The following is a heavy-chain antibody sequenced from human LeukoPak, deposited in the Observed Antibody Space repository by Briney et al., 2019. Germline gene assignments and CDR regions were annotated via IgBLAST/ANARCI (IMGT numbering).Heavy chain of an antibody. J-gene: IGHJ5*02. CDR1: GFTFSSYG. V-gene: IGHV3-23*01. CDR3: AKIQVRSSGYYPTSWFDP. CDR2: IRGSGGSA. D-gene: IGHD3-22*01. Sequence: PGGYLRLSCAASGFTFSSYGMSWVRQAPGKGLEWISSIRGSGGSAYYTYSVKGRFTISRDNSKNTLYLQMNSLRAEDTAIYYCAKIQVRSSGYYPTSWFDPWGQGALVTVSS.